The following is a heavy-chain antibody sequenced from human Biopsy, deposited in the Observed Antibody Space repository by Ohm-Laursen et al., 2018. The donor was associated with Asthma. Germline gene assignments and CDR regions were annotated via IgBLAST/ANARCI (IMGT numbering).Heavy chain of an antibody. Sequence: SQTLSLTCIVSGASIKTDDHYWSWLRQPPGKGLEWFGFIHYSGSTSYNPSLKGGVTISVDTSKNQFSLKLSSVTAADTAVYYCAKRRGYSGHDNDYWGQGTLVIVSS. CDR1: GASIKTDDHY. CDR2: IHYSGST. CDR3: AKRRGYSGHDNDY. J-gene: IGHJ4*02. V-gene: IGHV4-30-4*01. D-gene: IGHD5-12*01.